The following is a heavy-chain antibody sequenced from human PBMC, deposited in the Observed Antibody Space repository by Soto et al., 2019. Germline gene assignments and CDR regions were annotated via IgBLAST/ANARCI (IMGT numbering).Heavy chain of an antibody. V-gene: IGHV4-34*01. D-gene: IGHD3-10*01. J-gene: IGHJ4*02. CDR3: ARSGHLFDS. CDR1: GGSFNDYY. Sequence: SETLSLTCAVYGGSFNDYYRSWIRQPPGKGLEWIGEINHTGHNNYNPSLKSRVTISVDTSKNQFSLKLSSVTAADTAVYYCARSGHLFDSWGQGALVTVSS. CDR2: INHTGHN.